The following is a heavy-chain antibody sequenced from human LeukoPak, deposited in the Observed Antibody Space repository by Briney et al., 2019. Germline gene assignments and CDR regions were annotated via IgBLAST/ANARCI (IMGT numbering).Heavy chain of an antibody. Sequence: GGSLRLSCAASGFTFTTYWMTWVRQAPGEGLEGVANIEQEGSEKYYVDSVKGRFTISRDNAKNSLYLQMNSLRAEDTAVYYCARVRLGSLDYWGQGTLVTVFS. D-gene: IGHD6-19*01. J-gene: IGHJ4*02. CDR2: IEQEGSEK. CDR1: GFTFTTYW. V-gene: IGHV3-7*05. CDR3: ARVRLGSLDY.